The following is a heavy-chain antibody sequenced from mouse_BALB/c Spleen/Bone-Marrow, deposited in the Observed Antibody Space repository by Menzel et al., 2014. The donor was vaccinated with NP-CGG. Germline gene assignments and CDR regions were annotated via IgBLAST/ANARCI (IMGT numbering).Heavy chain of an antibody. CDR1: GFTFSNYG. D-gene: IGHD2-1*01. V-gene: IGHV5-6-3*01. J-gene: IGHJ2*01. CDR3: VRGNYGNYVDYFDF. Sequence: EVKVVESGGGLVQPGGSLKPPCAAFGFTFSNYGMSWVRPTPDKRLELVATINGNGGSTYYPDSVKGRFTISRDTAKNTLYLQMSSLKSEETAMYYCVRGNYGNYVDYFDFWGQGTTLTVSS. CDR2: INGNGGST.